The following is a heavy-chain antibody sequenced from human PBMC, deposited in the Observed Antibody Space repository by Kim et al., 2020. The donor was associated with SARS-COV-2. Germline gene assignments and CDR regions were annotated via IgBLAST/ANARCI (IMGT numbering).Heavy chain of an antibody. Sequence: GRFTISRDNAKNSLYLQMNSLRAEDTAVYYCARVAADDSSGYYYLGWFDPWGQGTLVTVSS. J-gene: IGHJ5*02. V-gene: IGHV3-11*06. D-gene: IGHD3-22*01. CDR3: ARVAADDSSGYYYLGWFDP.